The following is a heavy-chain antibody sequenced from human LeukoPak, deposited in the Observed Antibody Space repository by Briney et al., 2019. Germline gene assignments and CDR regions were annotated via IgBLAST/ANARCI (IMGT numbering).Heavy chain of an antibody. CDR3: TRDTYDYVWGSYRPNFDY. CDR1: GFTFSSYG. Sequence: GGSLRLSCAASGFTFSSYGMHWVRQAPGKGLEWVGFIRSKAYGGTTEYAASVKGRFTISRDDSKSIAYLQMNSLKTEDTAVYYCTRDTYDYVWGSYRPNFDYWGQGTLVTVSS. D-gene: IGHD3-16*02. CDR2: IRSKAYGGTT. V-gene: IGHV3-49*04. J-gene: IGHJ4*02.